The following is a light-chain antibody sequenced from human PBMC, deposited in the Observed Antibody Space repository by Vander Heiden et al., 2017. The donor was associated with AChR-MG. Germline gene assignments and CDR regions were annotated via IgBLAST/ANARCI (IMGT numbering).Light chain of an antibody. CDR1: NLGDRY. CDR3: PEWDSSAYVV. CDR2: QDN. V-gene: IGLV3-1*01. Sequence: SYELTQPPSVSVSPGQTASITCSGDNLGDRYACWYQQKPGQSPVLVIYQDNKRPSGIPERFSGPNSGTTATPTISGTQGMDEADYYCPEWDSSAYVVFGGGTKLTVL. J-gene: IGLJ2*01.